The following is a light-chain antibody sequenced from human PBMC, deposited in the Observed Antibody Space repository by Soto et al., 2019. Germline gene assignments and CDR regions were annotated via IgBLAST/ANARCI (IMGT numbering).Light chain of an antibody. CDR1: QSLRNW. CDR3: QQYDTHSWT. CDR2: KAS. V-gene: IGKV1-5*03. Sequence: DIQMTQSPSTLSASVGDRVTITCRASQSLRNWLAWYQQKPGKAPKLLIYKASSLESGVPSRFSGRGSGAEFTLTINGLQPDDFATYYCQQYDTHSWTFGQGTKVDIK. J-gene: IGKJ1*01.